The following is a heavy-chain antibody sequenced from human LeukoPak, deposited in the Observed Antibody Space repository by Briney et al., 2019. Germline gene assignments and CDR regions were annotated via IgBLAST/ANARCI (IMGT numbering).Heavy chain of an antibody. CDR3: ARDWATVTWVESYYFDY. CDR1: GYTFTSYY. CDR2: INPSGGST. J-gene: IGHJ4*02. Sequence: ASVKVSCKASGYTFTSYYMHWVRQAPGQGLEWMGIINPSGGSTSYAQKFQGRVTMTRDTSTSTVYMELSSLRSEDTAVYYCARDWATVTWVESYYFDYWGQGTLVTVSS. V-gene: IGHV1-46*01. D-gene: IGHD4-11*01.